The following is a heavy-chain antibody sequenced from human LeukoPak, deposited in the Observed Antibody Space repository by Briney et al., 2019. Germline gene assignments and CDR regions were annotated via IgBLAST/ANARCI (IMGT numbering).Heavy chain of an antibody. CDR3: AKNSSGGYSDY. Sequence: ASVKVSCKTYGYTFTSSGITWVRQAPGQGLEWMGWISTYNGYSKYAQNLQGRVTMTADTSTSTAYMELSSLRSDDTAVYYCAKNSSGGYSDYWGQGTLVTVSS. CDR2: ISTYNGYS. V-gene: IGHV1-18*01. J-gene: IGHJ4*02. CDR1: GYTFTSSG. D-gene: IGHD6-19*01.